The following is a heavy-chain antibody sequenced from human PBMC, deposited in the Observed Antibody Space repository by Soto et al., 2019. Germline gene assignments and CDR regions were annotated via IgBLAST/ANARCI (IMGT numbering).Heavy chain of an antibody. V-gene: IGHV3-15*07. D-gene: IGHD3-22*01. J-gene: IGHJ4*02. CDR3: TTGGSGYYPYYFDY. CDR2: IKSKTDGGTT. CDR1: GFTFSNTW. Sequence: GGSLRLSCAASGFTFSNTWMNWVCQAPGKGLEWVGRIKSKTDGGTTDYAAPVKGRFTISRDDSKNTLYLQMNSLKTEDTAVYYCTTGGSGYYPYYFDYWGQGTLVTVSS.